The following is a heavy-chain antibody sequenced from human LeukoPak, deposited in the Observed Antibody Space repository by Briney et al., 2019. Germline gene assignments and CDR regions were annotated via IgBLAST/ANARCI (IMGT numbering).Heavy chain of an antibody. V-gene: IGHV7-4-1*02. CDR3: ARDARTDY. D-gene: IGHD1-1*01. Sequence: ASVKVSCKASGYSFTTLSICWVRQAPGQGLEWMGWVSSSTGNPTYAQGFTGRFVFSVDTSVTTAYLQINNLKAEDTAVYYCARDARTDYWGQGTLVTVSS. J-gene: IGHJ4*02. CDR1: GYSFTTLS. CDR2: VSSSTGNP.